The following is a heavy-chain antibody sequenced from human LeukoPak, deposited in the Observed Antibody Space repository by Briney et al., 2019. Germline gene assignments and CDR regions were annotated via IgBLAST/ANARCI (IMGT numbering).Heavy chain of an antibody. V-gene: IGHV4-34*01. CDR1: GGSFSGYY. D-gene: IGHD6-19*01. CDR3: ASMYSSSWYYFDY. J-gene: IGHJ4*02. CDR2: INHSGST. Sequence: KPSETLSLTCAVYGGSFSGYYWSWIRQPPGKGLEWIGEINHSGSTNYNSSLKSRVTISVDTSKNQFSLNLSSVTAADTAVYYCASMYSSSWYYFDYWGQGILVTVSS.